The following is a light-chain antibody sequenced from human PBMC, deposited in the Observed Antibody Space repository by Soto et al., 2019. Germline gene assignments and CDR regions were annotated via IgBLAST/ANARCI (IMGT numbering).Light chain of an antibody. V-gene: IGKV3-20*01. Sequence: EIEMTQSPATLSVSPGERATLSCRASQSVSNRYLAWYQQKPDQAPRLLMYGASSRATGIPDRFSGSGSGTDSTLTISRLEPEESAVYYCQQYGNSPLYTFAQGTKVEIK. CDR1: QSVSNRY. J-gene: IGKJ2*01. CDR3: QQYGNSPLYT. CDR2: GAS.